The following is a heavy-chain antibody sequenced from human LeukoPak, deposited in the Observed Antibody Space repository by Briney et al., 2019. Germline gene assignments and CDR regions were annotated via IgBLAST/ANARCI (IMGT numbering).Heavy chain of an antibody. CDR1: GGSISSGGYY. CDR3: ARVAVAATRYYFDY. Sequence: SQTLSLTCTVSGGSISSGGYYWSWIRQHPGKGLEWIGYIYYSGCTYYNPSLKSRVTISVDTSKNQFSLKLSSVTAADAAVYYSARVAVAATRYYFDYWGQGPLVTVSS. J-gene: IGHJ4*02. V-gene: IGHV4-31*03. D-gene: IGHD6-19*01. CDR2: IYYSGCT.